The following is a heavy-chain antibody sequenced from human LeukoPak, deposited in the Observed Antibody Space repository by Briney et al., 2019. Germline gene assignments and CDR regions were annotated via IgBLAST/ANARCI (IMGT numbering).Heavy chain of an antibody. CDR3: ARTSRINMVLDP. Sequence: SETLSLTCGVSGGSISNTNWWTWVRQPPGKGLEWIGEIYHSGSTNYNPSLKSRVTISVDKSKNQFSLKLSSVTAADTAVYYCARTSRINMVLDPWGQGTLVTVSS. CDR2: IYHSGST. CDR1: GGSISNTNW. D-gene: IGHD3-10*01. J-gene: IGHJ5*02. V-gene: IGHV4/OR15-8*01.